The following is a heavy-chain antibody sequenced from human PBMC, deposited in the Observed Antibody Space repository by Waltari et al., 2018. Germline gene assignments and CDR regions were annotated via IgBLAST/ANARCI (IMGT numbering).Heavy chain of an antibody. D-gene: IGHD6-6*01. J-gene: IGHJ4*02. CDR3: ARLGAARRSNYYFDY. CDR2: LYYSGST. CDR1: GGSISSGGSY. V-gene: IGHV4-31*03. Sequence: QVQLQESGPGLVKPSQTLSLTCTVSGGSISSGGSYWSWIRKHPGKGLEWIGYLYYSGSTYYNPSLKSRVTISVDTSKNQFSLKLSSVTAADTAVYYCARLGAARRSNYYFDYWGQGTLVTVSS.